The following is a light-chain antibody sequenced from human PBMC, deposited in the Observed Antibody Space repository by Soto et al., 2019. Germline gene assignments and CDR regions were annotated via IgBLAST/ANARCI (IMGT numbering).Light chain of an antibody. J-gene: IGKJ4*01. CDR3: QQYGSSLLT. CDR2: GAS. Sequence: EIVLTQSPDTLSLSPGERATLSYRASQSVSSSYLAWYQQKTGQAPRLLIYGASSRATGIPDRFSGSGSGTDFTLTIGRLEPEDFAVYFCQQYGSSLLTFGGGTKVDIK. CDR1: QSVSSSY. V-gene: IGKV3-20*01.